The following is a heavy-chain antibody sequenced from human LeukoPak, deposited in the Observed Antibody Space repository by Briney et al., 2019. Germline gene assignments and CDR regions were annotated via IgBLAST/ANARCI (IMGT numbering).Heavy chain of an antibody. V-gene: IGHV3-53*01. Sequence: PGGSLRLSCAASGFTVSRNYLSWVRQAPGKGLDWVSVIYSGGSTYYADSVKGRFTISRDNSKNTLYLQMNSLRAEDTAVYYCAKAREDTYYYDSSGYYFATPLDYWGQGTLVTVSS. CDR3: AKAREDTYYYDSSGYYFATPLDY. CDR2: IYSGGST. J-gene: IGHJ4*02. D-gene: IGHD3-22*01. CDR1: GFTVSRNY.